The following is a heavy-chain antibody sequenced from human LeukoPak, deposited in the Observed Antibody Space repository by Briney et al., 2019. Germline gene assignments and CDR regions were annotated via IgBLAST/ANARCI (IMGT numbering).Heavy chain of an antibody. J-gene: IGHJ6*01. D-gene: IGHD3-16*01. CDR3: ARAYIPTRYYYYGMDX. CDR1: GGTFSSYA. CDR2: IIPIFGTA. V-gene: IGHV1-69*13. Sequence: SVKVSCKASGGTFSSYAISWVRQAPGQGLEWMGGIIPIFGTANYAQKFQGRVTITADESTSTAYMELSSLRSEDTAVYYCARAYIPTRYYYYGMDXWXQGTTVTVSS.